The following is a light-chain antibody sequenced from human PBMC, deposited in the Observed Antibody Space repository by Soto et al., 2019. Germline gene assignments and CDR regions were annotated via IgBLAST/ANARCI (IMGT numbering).Light chain of an antibody. CDR2: DAS. CDR3: QQRSNWPLT. J-gene: IGKJ4*01. Sequence: EIVLTQSPATLSLSPGERATLSCRASQSVSSYLAWYQQKPGQAPRLLIYDASNRATGIPARFSGSGSATDSNLTISSPVPDDFAVYYCQQRSNWPLTFGGGTKVEIK. CDR1: QSVSSY. V-gene: IGKV3-11*01.